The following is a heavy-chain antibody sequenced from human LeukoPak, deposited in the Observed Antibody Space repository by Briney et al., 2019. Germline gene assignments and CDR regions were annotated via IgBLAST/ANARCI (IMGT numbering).Heavy chain of an antibody. CDR1: GGTFGSYA. V-gene: IGHV1-69*05. D-gene: IGHD6-19*01. CDR3: ARGSAVAGTRGYYYYYMDV. J-gene: IGHJ6*03. CDR2: IIPIFGTA. Sequence: SVKVSCKASGGTFGSYAISWVRQAPGQGLEWMGGIIPIFGTANYAQKFQGRVTITTDESTSTAYMELSSLRSEDTAVYYCARGSAVAGTRGYYYYYMDVWGKGTTVTVSS.